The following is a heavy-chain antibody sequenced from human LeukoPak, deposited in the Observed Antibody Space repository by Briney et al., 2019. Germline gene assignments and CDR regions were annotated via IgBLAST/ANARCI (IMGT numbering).Heavy chain of an antibody. J-gene: IGHJ2*01. CDR1: GGSISNFY. CDR3: ARDALYCSSTSCYRYWYFDL. Sequence: SETLSLSCSVSGGSISNFYWSWIRQPPGKGLEWMGYINYKGNTNYNPSLKSRVTISVDTSKSQFSLKLTSVTAADTAMYYCARDALYCSSTSCYRYWYFDLWGRGTLVTVSS. V-gene: IGHV4-59*01. CDR2: INYKGNT. D-gene: IGHD2-2*01.